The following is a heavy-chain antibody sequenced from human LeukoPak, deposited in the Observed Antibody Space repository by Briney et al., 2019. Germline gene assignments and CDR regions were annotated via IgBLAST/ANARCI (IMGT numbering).Heavy chain of an antibody. CDR3: AELGITMIGGV. V-gene: IGHV3-11*04. D-gene: IGHD3-10*02. CDR1: GGSLSSGSFY. J-gene: IGHJ6*04. Sequence: LSLTCTVSGGSLSSGSFYWSWIRQPAGKGLEWVSYISSSGSTIYYADSVKGRFTISRDNAKNSLYLQMNSLRAEDTAVYYCAELGITMIGGVWGKGTTVTISS. CDR2: ISSSGSTI.